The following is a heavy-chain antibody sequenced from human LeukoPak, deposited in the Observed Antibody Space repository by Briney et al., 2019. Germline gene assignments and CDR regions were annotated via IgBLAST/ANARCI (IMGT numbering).Heavy chain of an antibody. CDR3: ARRLARFPARITMVRGAFDP. D-gene: IGHD3-10*01. V-gene: IGHV4-34*01. CDR2: INHSGST. J-gene: IGHJ5*02. CDR1: GGSFSGYY. Sequence: SSETLSLTCAVYGGSFSGYYWSWIRQPPGKGLEWIGEINHSGSTNYNPPLKSRVTISVDTSKNQFSLKLSSVTAADTAVYYCARRLARFPARITMVRGAFDPWGQGTLVTVSS.